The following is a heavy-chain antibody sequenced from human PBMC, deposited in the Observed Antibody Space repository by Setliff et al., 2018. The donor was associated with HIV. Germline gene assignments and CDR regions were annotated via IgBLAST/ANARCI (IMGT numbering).Heavy chain of an antibody. J-gene: IGHJ6*03. CDR1: GFSFSNYG. CDR2: MLYDGSDR. Sequence: GSLRLSCVASGFSFSNYGMHWVRQAPGKGLEWWAVMLYDGSDRYYADSVQGRFTISRDNSKKTLYLQMNSPRAEDTAVYYCARARYLDVWGKGTTVTVSS. D-gene: IGHD6-6*01. CDR3: ARARYLDV. V-gene: IGHV3-30*03.